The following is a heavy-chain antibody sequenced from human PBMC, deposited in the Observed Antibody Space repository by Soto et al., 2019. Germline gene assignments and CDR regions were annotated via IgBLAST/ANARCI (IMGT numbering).Heavy chain of an antibody. D-gene: IGHD2-2*01. CDR2: ISGSGDST. V-gene: IGHV3-23*01. CDR1: GFTFSSYA. J-gene: IGHJ6*03. CDR3: AKSVLTAAQIVKSLWRPAPPLPYYSMDV. Sequence: GGSLRLSCAASGFTFSSYAMSWVRQAPGRGLEWVSGISGSGDSTYYADSVKGRFTISRDNSKSTLYLQMNSLRAEDTAVYSCAKSVLTAAQIVKSLWRPAPPLPYYSMDVWGKGTTVTVSS.